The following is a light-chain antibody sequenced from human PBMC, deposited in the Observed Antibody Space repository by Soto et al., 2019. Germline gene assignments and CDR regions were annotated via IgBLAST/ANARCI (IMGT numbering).Light chain of an antibody. CDR1: SSDVGTYNY. Sequence: QSALTQPASVSGSPGQSITISCTGTSSDVGTYNYVSWYQHHPGKAPKLMIYDVTNRPSGVSDRFSGSKSGNTASLTISGLEAEDVADYYCGSRTSRNTVLFGGGTKLTVL. J-gene: IGLJ2*01. V-gene: IGLV2-14*01. CDR2: DVT. CDR3: GSRTSRNTVL.